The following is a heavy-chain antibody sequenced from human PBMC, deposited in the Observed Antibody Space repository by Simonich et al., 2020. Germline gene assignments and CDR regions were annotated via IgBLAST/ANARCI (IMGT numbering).Heavy chain of an antibody. CDR1: GFTFSSYA. J-gene: IGHJ4*02. Sequence: QVQLVESGGGVVQPGRSLRLSCAASGFTFSSYAMHWVRQAPGKGLEWVAIRSYAGNNKSYADSVKGRFTISRDNSKNTLYLQMNSLRAEDTAVYYCARDGERYCGGDCYSYFDYWGQGTLVTVSS. CDR3: ARDGERYCGGDCYSYFDY. CDR2: RSYAGNNK. V-gene: IGHV3-30*07. D-gene: IGHD2-21*02.